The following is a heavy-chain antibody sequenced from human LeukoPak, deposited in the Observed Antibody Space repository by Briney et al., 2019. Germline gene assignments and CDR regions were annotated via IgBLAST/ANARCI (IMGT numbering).Heavy chain of an antibody. J-gene: IGHJ4*01. V-gene: IGHV4-31*03. CDR2: IYYSGRA. CDR1: GGSISSGGFY. Sequence: SQTQALTCTVSGGSISSGGFYWSWIRQHPGKGLEWIGYIYYSGRAYYNPSLKNRVTISVDTSKNQFTLNLSSVTAADTAVYYCAREGQPWGHGNLDSVSS. D-gene: IGHD1-14*01. CDR3: AREGQP.